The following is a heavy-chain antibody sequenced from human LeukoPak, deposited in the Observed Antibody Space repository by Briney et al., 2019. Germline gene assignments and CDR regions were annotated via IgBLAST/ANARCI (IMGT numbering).Heavy chain of an antibody. CDR3: AKRSGPNSGPFDS. CDR2: VRKDATEK. Sequence: GGSLTLSCAASGFIFTEYGMYWVRQAPGKGLERVAFVRKDATEKKYADSVEGRFTISRDDSENTVYLKMNNLRVDDTAVYYCAKRSGPNSGPFDSWGQGTPVIVSS. J-gene: IGHJ4*02. D-gene: IGHD1-1*01. V-gene: IGHV3-30*02. CDR1: GFIFTEYG.